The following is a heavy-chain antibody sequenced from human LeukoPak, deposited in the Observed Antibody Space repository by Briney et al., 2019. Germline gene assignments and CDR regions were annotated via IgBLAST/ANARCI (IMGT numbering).Heavy chain of an antibody. CDR1: GGSFSGYC. D-gene: IGHD3-10*01. CDR3: ASSRPKLLWFGELFDGMDV. J-gene: IGHJ6*02. Sequence: PSETLSLTCAVYGGSFSGYCWSWIRQPPGKGLEWIGEINHSGSTNYNPSLKSRVTISVDTSKNQSSLKLSSVTAADTAVYYCASSRPKLLWFGELFDGMDVWGQGTTVTVSS. CDR2: INHSGST. V-gene: IGHV4-34*01.